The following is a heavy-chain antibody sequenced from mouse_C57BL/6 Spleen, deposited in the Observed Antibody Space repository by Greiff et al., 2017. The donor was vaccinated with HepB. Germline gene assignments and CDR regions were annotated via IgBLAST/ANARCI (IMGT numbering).Heavy chain of an antibody. CDR1: GFSFNTYA. CDR2: IRSKSNNYAT. J-gene: IGHJ4*01. V-gene: IGHV10-1*01. Sequence: DVHLVESGGGLVQPKGSLKLSCAASGFSFNTYAMNWVRQAPGKGLEWVARIRSKSNNYATYYADSVKDRFTISRDDSESMLYLQMNNLKTEDTAMYYCVRNREYYAMDYWGQGTSVTVSS. CDR3: VRNREYYAMDY.